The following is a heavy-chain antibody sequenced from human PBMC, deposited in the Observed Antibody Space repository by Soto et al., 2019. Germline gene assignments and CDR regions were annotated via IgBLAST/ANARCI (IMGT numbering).Heavy chain of an antibody. D-gene: IGHD3-16*01. CDR2: ISGSGGST. Sequence: GGSLRLSCAASGFTFSSYAMSWVRQAPGKGLEWVSAISGSGGSTYYADSVKGRFTISRDNSKNTLYLQMNSLRAEDTAVYYCTKVSDYVWGGDAFDIWGQGTMVTVSS. V-gene: IGHV3-23*01. J-gene: IGHJ3*02. CDR1: GFTFSSYA. CDR3: TKVSDYVWGGDAFDI.